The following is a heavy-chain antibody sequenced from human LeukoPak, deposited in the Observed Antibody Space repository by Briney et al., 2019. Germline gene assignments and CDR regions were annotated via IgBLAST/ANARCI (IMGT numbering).Heavy chain of an antibody. D-gene: IGHD1-26*01. CDR1: GFTFSSYA. CDR2: ISGSGGST. J-gene: IGHJ4*02. CDR3: AKRSSSLRWELSYFDY. V-gene: IGHV3-23*01. Sequence: GGSLRLSCAASGFTFSSYAMSWVRQAPGKGLEWVSAISGSGGSTYHADSVKGRFTISRDNSKNTLYLQMNSLRAEDTAVYYCAKRSSSLRWELSYFDYWGQGTLVTVSS.